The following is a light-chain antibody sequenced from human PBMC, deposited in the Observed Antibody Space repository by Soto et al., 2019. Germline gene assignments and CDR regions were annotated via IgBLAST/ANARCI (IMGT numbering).Light chain of an antibody. J-gene: IGKJ5*01. CDR3: QQRSNWPIT. CDR2: DAS. Sequence: EIVLTQSPATLSLSPGERATLSCRASQSVSRSLAWYQQKPGQAPRLLIYDASNRATGFPARFSGSGSGTDFTLTISSLEPEDFAVYYCQQRSNWPITFGQGTRLEIK. CDR1: QSVSRS. V-gene: IGKV3-11*01.